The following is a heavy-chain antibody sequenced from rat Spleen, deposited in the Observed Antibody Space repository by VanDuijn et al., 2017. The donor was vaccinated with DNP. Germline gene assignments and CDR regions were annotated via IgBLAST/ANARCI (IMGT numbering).Heavy chain of an antibody. CDR3: TKGPNYGGDSDFFDY. J-gene: IGHJ2*01. V-gene: IGHV4-2*01. Sequence: EVKLVESGGGLVQPGRSLKLSCAASGFNFNDHWMGWVRQAPGKGLEWIGEINKDSSTINYSPSLKDKFTISRDNAQNTLYLQMSKLGSEDTAIYHCTKGPNYGGDSDFFDYWGQGVMSQSPQ. CDR1: GFNFNDHW. CDR2: INKDSSTI. D-gene: IGHD1-11*01.